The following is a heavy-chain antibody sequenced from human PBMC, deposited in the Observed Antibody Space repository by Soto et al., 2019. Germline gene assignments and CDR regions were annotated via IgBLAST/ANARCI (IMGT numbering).Heavy chain of an antibody. V-gene: IGHV5-51*01. CDR1: GYSFTNYW. J-gene: IGHJ4*02. CDR2: IYPGDSDT. D-gene: IGHD2-2*01. Sequence: GESLKISCKGSGYSFTNYWIGWVRQMPGKGLEWMGIIYPGDSDTRYSPSFQGQVTISVDKSISTAYLQWSSLKASDTAMYYCARQDCYALYDFDEWGQGTVTTVSS. CDR3: ARQDCYALYDFDE.